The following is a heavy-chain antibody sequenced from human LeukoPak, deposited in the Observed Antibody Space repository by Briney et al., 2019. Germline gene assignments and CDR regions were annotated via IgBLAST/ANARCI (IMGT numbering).Heavy chain of an antibody. CDR2: IYYSGST. V-gene: IGHV4-39*01. J-gene: IGHJ4*02. D-gene: IGHD7-27*01. CDR1: GGSISSSSYY. Sequence: SETLSLTCTVSGGSISSSSYYWGWIRQPPGKGLEWIGSIYYSGSTYYNPSLKSRVTISVDTSKNQFSLKLSSVTAADTAVYYCASFWGWTHDYWGQGTLVTVSS. CDR3: ASFWGWTHDY.